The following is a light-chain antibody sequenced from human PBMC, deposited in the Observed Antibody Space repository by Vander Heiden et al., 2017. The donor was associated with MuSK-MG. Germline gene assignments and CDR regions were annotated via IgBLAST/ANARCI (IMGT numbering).Light chain of an antibody. V-gene: IGLV2-14*03. J-gene: IGLJ3*02. CDR2: DVS. CDR3: TSSTSKSSV. Sequence: GESINIKCTGTSSDVGCYNYVAWYQQHPGNAPKLMIYDVSNRPSGVSNCFTGSKAYNTASLTMSRREAEDDAYYYCTSSTSKSSVFGGGTKLTVL. CDR1: SSDVGCYNY.